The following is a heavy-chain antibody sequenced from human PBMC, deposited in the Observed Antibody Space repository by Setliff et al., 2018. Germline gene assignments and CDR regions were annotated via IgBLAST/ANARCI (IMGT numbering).Heavy chain of an antibody. Sequence: ASVKVSCKAAGYTFLSYGLSWVRQAPGQGLEWMGWVSAYTGKTDYAQNFQGRVTMTTDTSTSTAYMELRSLRSDDTAVYYCARDRWRVTMRPLDVWGKGTTVTVSS. J-gene: IGHJ6*04. D-gene: IGHD3-22*01. V-gene: IGHV1-18*01. CDR3: ARDRWRVTMRPLDV. CDR2: VSAYTGKT. CDR1: GYTFLSYG.